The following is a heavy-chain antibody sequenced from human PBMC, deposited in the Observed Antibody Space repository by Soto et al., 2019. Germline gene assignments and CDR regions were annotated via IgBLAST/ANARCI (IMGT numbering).Heavy chain of an antibody. V-gene: IGHV1-18*01. D-gene: IGHD2-2*01. J-gene: IGHJ5*02. CDR2: VSGDNGKT. CDR3: SRDLGYCISVTCKREWFDP. Sequence: QVQLVQSGAEVKKPGTSVKVSCTASGYTFSSHGISWVRQAPGQGLQWIGCVSGDNGKTNYAQSLQGRVTMTTDNSRNTGHMELRSLRSDDTAVYYCSRDLGYCISVTCKREWFDPWGQGTLVIVSS. CDR1: GYTFSSHG.